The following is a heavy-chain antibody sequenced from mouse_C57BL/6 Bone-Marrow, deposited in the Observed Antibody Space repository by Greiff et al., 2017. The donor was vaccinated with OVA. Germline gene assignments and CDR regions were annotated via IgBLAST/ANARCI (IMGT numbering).Heavy chain of an antibody. CDR1: GYTFTSYW. D-gene: IGHD2-4*01. J-gene: IGHJ1*03. CDR3: ARDWDDYDEDWYFEG. CDR2: IDPSDSYT. V-gene: IGHV1-69*01. Sequence: VQLQQPGAELVMPGASVKLSCKASGYTFTSYWMHWVKQRPGQGLEWIGEIDPSDSYTNYTPKFKGKSTLTVDKSSSPAYMQLSSLTSEDSAVFYWARDWDDYDEDWYFEGWGTGTTVTVSS.